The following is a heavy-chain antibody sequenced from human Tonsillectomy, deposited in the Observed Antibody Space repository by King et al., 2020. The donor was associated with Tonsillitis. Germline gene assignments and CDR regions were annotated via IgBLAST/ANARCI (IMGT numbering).Heavy chain of an antibody. V-gene: IGHV4-59*08. CDR2: IYYTGTT. D-gene: IGHD3-22*01. CDR3: ASASSGYYHYFDY. Sequence: VQLQESGPGLVKPSETLSLTCTISGGSISGYFWSWIRESPGKGLEWIGSIYYTGTTYYKSSLQSRLTISTDTSKNRVSLTLTSVTAADSAIYYGASASSGYYHYFDYWGQGAQVTVSS. J-gene: IGHJ4*02. CDR1: GGSISGYF.